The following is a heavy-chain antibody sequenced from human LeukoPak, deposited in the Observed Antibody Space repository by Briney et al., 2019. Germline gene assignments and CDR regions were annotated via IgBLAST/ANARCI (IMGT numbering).Heavy chain of an antibody. V-gene: IGHV4-61*02. J-gene: IGHJ5*02. CDR1: GGSISSGSYY. CDR2: IYTSGST. CDR3: ARVRTPLYCSSTSCPGWFDP. D-gene: IGHD2-2*01. Sequence: PSETLSLTCTVSGGSISSGSYYWSWIRQPAGKGLEWIGRIYTSGSTNYNPSLKSRVTISVDTSKNQFSLKLSSVTAADTAVYYCARVRTPLYCSSTSCPGWFDPWGQGTLVTVSS.